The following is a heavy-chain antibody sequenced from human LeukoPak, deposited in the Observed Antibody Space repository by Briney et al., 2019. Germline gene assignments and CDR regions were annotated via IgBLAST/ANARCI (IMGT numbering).Heavy chain of an antibody. Sequence: GGSLRLSCAASGFTFSSYAMHWARQAPGKGLEWVAVISYDGSNKYYADSVKGRFTISRDNSKNTLYLQMNSLRAEDTAVYYCARVKSRTAPFDIWGQGTMVTVSS. CDR2: ISYDGSNK. D-gene: IGHD2-2*01. CDR3: ARVKSRTAPFDI. J-gene: IGHJ3*02. V-gene: IGHV3-30-3*01. CDR1: GFTFSSYA.